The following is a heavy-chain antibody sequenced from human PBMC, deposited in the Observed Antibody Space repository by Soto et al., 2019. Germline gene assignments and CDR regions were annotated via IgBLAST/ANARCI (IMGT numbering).Heavy chain of an antibody. CDR3: ARNYYDSGGGFDY. J-gene: IGHJ4*02. Sequence: PGGSLRLSCAASGFTVSSNYMSWVRQAPGKGLEWVSVIYSGGSTYYADSVKGRFTISSDNSKNTLYLQMNSLRAEDTAVYYCARNYYDSGGGFDYWGQGTLVTVSS. CDR2: IYSGGST. CDR1: GFTVSSNY. D-gene: IGHD3-22*01. V-gene: IGHV3-53*01.